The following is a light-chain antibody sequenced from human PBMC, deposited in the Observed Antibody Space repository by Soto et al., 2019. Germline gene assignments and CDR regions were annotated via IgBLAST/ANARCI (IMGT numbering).Light chain of an antibody. Sequence: MTQSPSSLSASVGDRVTITCRASQSISSNLAWYQQKPGQAPRLLIYGASTRATGIPARFSGSGSGTEFTLTISSLQSEDFAVYYCQQYGSSGTFGQGTRLEIK. V-gene: IGKV3-15*01. CDR2: GAS. CDR1: QSISSN. CDR3: QQYGSSGT. J-gene: IGKJ5*01.